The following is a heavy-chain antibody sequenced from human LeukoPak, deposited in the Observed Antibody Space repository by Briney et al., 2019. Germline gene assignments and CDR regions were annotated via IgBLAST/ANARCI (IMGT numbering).Heavy chain of an antibody. D-gene: IGHD6-19*01. V-gene: IGHV3-21*01. J-gene: IGHJ4*02. CDR2: ISSSSSYI. Sequence: GGSLRLSCASSACTFSSYSMNWVRQAPGKGLEWVSSISSSSSYIYYADSVKGRFTISRDNAKNSLYLQMNSLRTEDTAVYYCARTDGYSSGWYDDYWGQGTLVTVSS. CDR1: ACTFSSYS. CDR3: ARTDGYSSGWYDDY.